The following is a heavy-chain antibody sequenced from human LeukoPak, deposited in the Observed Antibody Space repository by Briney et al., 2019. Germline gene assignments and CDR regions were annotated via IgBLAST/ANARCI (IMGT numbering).Heavy chain of an antibody. CDR3: ARDGGYCSSTSCST. Sequence: SVKVFCKASGGTFSSYAISWVRQAPGQGLEWMGGIIPIFGTANYAQKFQGRVTITADESTSTAYMELSSLRSEDTAVYYCARDGGYCSSTSCSTWGQGTLVTVSS. CDR1: GGTFSSYA. CDR2: IIPIFGTA. J-gene: IGHJ5*02. D-gene: IGHD2-2*01. V-gene: IGHV1-69*13.